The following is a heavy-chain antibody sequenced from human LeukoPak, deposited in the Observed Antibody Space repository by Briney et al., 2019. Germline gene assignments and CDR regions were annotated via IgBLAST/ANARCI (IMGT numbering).Heavy chain of an antibody. CDR2: IIPIFGTA. J-gene: IGHJ4*02. CDR1: GGTFSSYA. CDR3: ASSLWFGELSNHPYYFDY. V-gene: IGHV1-69*13. Sequence: SVKVCCKASGGTFSSYAISWVRQAPGQGLEWMGGIIPIFGTANYAQKFQGRVTITADESTSTAYMELSSLRSEDTAVYYCASSLWFGELSNHPYYFDYWGQGTLVTVSS. D-gene: IGHD3-10*01.